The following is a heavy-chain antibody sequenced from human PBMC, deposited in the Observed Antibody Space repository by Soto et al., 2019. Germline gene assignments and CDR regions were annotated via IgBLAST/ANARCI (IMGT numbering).Heavy chain of an antibody. V-gene: IGHV4-34*01. CDR1: GGSFSGYY. CDR3: ARGVLRYFDWLLPSDKPSGCFDY. D-gene: IGHD3-9*01. J-gene: IGHJ4*02. CDR2: INHSGST. Sequence: PSETLSLTCAVYGGSFSGYYWSWIRQPPGKGLEWIGEINHSGSTNYNPSLKSRVTISVDTSKNQFSLKLSSVTAADTAVYYCARGVLRYFDWLLPSDKPSGCFDYWGQGTLVTVSS.